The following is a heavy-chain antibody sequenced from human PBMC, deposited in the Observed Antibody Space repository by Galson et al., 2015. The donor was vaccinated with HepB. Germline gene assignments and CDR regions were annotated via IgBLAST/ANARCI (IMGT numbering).Heavy chain of an antibody. V-gene: IGHV1-2*02. CDR2: INPNSGGT. D-gene: IGHD1-7*01. CDR1: GYTFTGYY. Sequence: SVKVSCKASGYTFTGYYMHWVRQAPGQGLEWMGWINPNSGGTNYAQKFQGRVTMTRDTSISTAYMELSRLRSDDTAVYYCASFTGRLTGTTGRYYYGTDVWGQGTTVTVSS. CDR3: ASFTGRLTGTTGRYYYGTDV. J-gene: IGHJ6*02.